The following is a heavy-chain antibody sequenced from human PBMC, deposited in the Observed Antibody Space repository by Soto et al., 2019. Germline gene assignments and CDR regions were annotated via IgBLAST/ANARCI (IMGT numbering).Heavy chain of an antibody. V-gene: IGHV1-18*01. CDR3: ARSWVTGKGGLDV. CDR2: INGYTGNT. CDR1: GYTFASHG. J-gene: IGHJ6*02. Sequence: ASVKGPCKASGYTFASHGLSWVRQAPGQGLEWMGWINGYTGNTNYAQKFQGRVTMTTDTSTNTAYLDLWTLISDDTAVYYCARSWVTGKGGLDVWGQGTTVTVSS. D-gene: IGHD3-16*01.